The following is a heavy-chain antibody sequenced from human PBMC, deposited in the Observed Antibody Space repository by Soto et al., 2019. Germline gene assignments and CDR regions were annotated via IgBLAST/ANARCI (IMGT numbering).Heavy chain of an antibody. Sequence: GGSLRLSCAASGFTFSSYGMHWVRQAPGKGLEWVAVISYDGSNKYYADSVKGRFTISRDNSKNTLYLQMNSLRAEDTAVYYCPKGYSYGFPYWGQGTLVTVSS. V-gene: IGHV3-30*18. CDR2: ISYDGSNK. D-gene: IGHD5-18*01. J-gene: IGHJ4*02. CDR3: PKGYSYGFPY. CDR1: GFTFSSYG.